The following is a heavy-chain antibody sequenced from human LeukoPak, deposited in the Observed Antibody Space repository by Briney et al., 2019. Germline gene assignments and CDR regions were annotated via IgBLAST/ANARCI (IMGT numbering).Heavy chain of an antibody. CDR3: ARESGDYGHWYFDL. Sequence: PSETLSLTCTVSGGSISSYYWSWIRQPAGKGLEWIGRIYTSGSTNYNPSLKSRVTMSVDTSKNQFSLKLSSVTAPDTAVYYCARESGDYGHWYFDLWGRGTLVTVSS. D-gene: IGHD4-17*01. V-gene: IGHV4-4*07. CDR2: IYTSGST. CDR1: GGSISSYY. J-gene: IGHJ2*01.